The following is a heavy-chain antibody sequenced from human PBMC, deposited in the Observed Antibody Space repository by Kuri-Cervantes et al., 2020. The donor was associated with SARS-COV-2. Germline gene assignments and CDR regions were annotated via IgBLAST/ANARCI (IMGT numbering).Heavy chain of an antibody. V-gene: IGHV3-11*01. Sequence: GESLKISCAASGFTFSDYYMTWIRQAPGKGLEWVSYISSSGSAIYYADSVKGRFTTSRDNANNSLYLQMNSLRAEDMALCYSLVLCPEGVFIIRPPFDYWGQGTLVTVSS. CDR2: ISSSGSAI. CDR3: LVLCPEGVFIIRPPFDY. J-gene: IGHJ4*02. CDR1: GFTFSDYY. D-gene: IGHD3-3*01.